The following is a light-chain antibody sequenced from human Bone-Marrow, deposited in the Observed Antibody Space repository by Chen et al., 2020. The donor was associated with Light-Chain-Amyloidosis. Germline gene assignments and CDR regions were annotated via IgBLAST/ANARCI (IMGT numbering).Light chain of an antibody. CDR2: STT. CDR1: QSTDNH. J-gene: IGKJ1*01. Sequence: DIQMTQSPLSLSASVGDRVTITCRASQSTDNHLNWYQQKVGKAPKLLIYSTTTLEFGVPSRLAGSGSGTDFTLTISSLQPEDVARYYCQQSFTSPRTFGQGTRVE. V-gene: IGKV1-39*01. CDR3: QQSFTSPRT.